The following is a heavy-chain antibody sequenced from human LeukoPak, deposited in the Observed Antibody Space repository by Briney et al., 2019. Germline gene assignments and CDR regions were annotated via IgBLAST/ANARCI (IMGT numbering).Heavy chain of an antibody. CDR2: IYTSGST. CDR3: ARVVPAARDAFDI. V-gene: IGHV4-4*07. D-gene: IGHD2-2*01. J-gene: IGHJ3*02. Sequence: SETPSLTCTVSGGSISSYYWSWIRQPAGKGLEWIGRIYTSGSTNYNPPLKSRDTMSVDTSKNQFSLKLSSVTAADTAVYYCARVVPAARDAFDIWGQGTMVTVSS. CDR1: GGSISSYY.